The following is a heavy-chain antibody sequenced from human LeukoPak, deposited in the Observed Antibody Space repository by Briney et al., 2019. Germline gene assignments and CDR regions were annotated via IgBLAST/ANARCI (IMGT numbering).Heavy chain of an antibody. CDR3: ARVSDGTDY. D-gene: IGHD1-26*01. J-gene: IGHJ4*02. CDR1: GFTFSSYE. CDR2: ISSTGGTI. Sequence: GGSLRLSCAASGFTFSSYEMSWVRQAPGKGLEWVSSISSTGGTIYYADSVKGRFTISRDNAKNSLYLQMNSLRAEDTAVYYCARVSDGTDYLGQGTLATVSS. V-gene: IGHV3-48*03.